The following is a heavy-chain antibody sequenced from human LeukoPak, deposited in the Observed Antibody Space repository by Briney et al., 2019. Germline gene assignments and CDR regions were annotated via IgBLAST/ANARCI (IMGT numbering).Heavy chain of an antibody. CDR2: TYYSGST. J-gene: IGHJ6*02. Sequence: SETLSLTCTVSGGSISSGGYYWSWIRQHPGKGLEWIGYTYYSGSTYYNPSLKSRVTISVDTSKNQFSLKLSSVTAADTAVYYCAKTSGWQFYYYYGMDAWGQGTTVTVSS. D-gene: IGHD6-19*01. V-gene: IGHV4-31*03. CDR1: GGSISSGGYY. CDR3: AKTSGWQFYYYYGMDA.